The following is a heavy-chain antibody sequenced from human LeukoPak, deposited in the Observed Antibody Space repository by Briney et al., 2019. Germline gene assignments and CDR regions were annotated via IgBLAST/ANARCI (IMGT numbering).Heavy chain of an antibody. V-gene: IGHV1-69*01. CDR3: ARSTSGIAARRFLDY. Sequence: ASVKVSCKASGGTFSSYAISWVRQAPGQGLEWMGGIIPIFGTANYAQKFQGRVTITADESTSTAYMELSSLRSEDTAVYYCARSTSGIAARRFLDYWGQGTLVTVSS. CDR2: IIPIFGTA. D-gene: IGHD6-6*01. J-gene: IGHJ4*02. CDR1: GGTFSSYA.